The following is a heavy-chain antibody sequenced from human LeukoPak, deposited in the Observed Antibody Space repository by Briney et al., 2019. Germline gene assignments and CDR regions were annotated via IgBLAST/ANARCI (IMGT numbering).Heavy chain of an antibody. Sequence: PSETLSLTCTVSGGSISSHSWNWIRQPPGKGLEWIGDIYNSGSPNYNPSLKSRVTISVDTSKNQFSLKLSSVTAADTAVYYCARVDSSGYYTFFDYWGQGTLVTVSS. CDR2: IYNSGSP. J-gene: IGHJ4*02. CDR3: ARVDSSGYYTFFDY. V-gene: IGHV4-59*11. CDR1: GGSISSHS. D-gene: IGHD3-22*01.